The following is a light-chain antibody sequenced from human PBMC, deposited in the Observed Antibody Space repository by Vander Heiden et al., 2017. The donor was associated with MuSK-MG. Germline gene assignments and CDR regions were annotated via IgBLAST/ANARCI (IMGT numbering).Light chain of an antibody. Sequence: EIVLTQSPGTLSLSPGERATLSCRASQSVTSSNYLAWYQQKPGQAPRLLIHSAFRRATGIPDRFNGSGSGTDFTLTISRLEPEDFAVYYCQQDGCSLITFGQGTLMEIK. CDR2: SAF. CDR3: QQDGCSLIT. J-gene: IGKJ5*01. CDR1: QSVTSSNY. V-gene: IGKV3-20*01.